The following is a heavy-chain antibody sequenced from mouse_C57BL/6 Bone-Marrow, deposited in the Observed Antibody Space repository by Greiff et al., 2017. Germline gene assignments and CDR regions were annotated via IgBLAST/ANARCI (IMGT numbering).Heavy chain of an antibody. V-gene: IGHV1-4*01. D-gene: IGHD4-1*01. CDR2: INPSSGYT. CDR3: AKLGHAMDY. Sequence: VQLQQSGAELARPGASVKMSCKASGYTFTSYTMHWVKQRPGQGLEWIGYINPSSGYTKYNQKFQDKATLTADKASSSAYMQLSSLTSEDSAVYYCAKLGHAMDYWGQGTSVTVSS. J-gene: IGHJ4*01. CDR1: GYTFTSYT.